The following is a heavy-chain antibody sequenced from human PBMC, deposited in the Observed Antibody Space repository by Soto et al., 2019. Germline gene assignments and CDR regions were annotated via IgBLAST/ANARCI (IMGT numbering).Heavy chain of an antibody. CDR2: IYWDDDK. Sequence: SGPTLVNPTQTLTLTCTFSGFSLSTSGVGVGWIRPPPGKALEWLALIYWDDDKRYSASLKSRLTITKDTSKNQVVLTMTNMDPVDTATYYCAHTLYMNRYYYYGMDVWGLGTLVTVSS. CDR3: AHTLYMNRYYYYGMDV. CDR1: GFSLSTSGVG. V-gene: IGHV2-5*02. J-gene: IGHJ6*02. D-gene: IGHD1-20*01.